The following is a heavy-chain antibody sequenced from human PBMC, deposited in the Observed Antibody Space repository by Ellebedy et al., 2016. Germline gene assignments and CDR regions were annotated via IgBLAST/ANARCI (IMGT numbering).Heavy chain of an antibody. Sequence: SVKVSCXASGGTFSSYAISWVRQAPGQGLEWMGGIIPIFGTANYAQKFQGRVTITADESTSTAYMELSSLRSEDTAVYYCARGTNYYGSGSYYYYGMDVWGQGTTVTVSS. CDR2: IIPIFGTA. CDR1: GGTFSSYA. J-gene: IGHJ6*02. CDR3: ARGTNYYGSGSYYYYGMDV. D-gene: IGHD3-10*01. V-gene: IGHV1-69*13.